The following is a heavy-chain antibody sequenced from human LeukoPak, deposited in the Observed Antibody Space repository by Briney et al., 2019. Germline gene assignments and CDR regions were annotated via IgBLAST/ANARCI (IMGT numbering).Heavy chain of an antibody. J-gene: IGHJ4*02. CDR1: GYTITGYY. D-gene: IGHD3-3*02. CDR3: ARESTFDYLDS. Sequence: ASVTVSCKASGYTITGYYMNWVRQAPGQGLEWMGRTNPSTGGTNYAQKFQGRVTMTRDTSINTAYMEVTRLTSDDTAVYFCARESTFDYLDSWGQGTLVTVSS. CDR2: TNPSTGGT. V-gene: IGHV1-2*06.